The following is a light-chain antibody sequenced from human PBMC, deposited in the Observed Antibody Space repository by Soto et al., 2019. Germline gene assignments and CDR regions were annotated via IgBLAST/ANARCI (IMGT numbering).Light chain of an antibody. V-gene: IGKV1-9*01. Sequence: DIQLTQSPSFLSASVGDTVTITCRASQALSNYLAWYQQRPGKPPDLLIYSASTLHSGVPSRFGGSGSETEFSLTIRALQPEDFATYYCQQLSRYPLTFGGGTKVDIK. CDR1: QALSNY. CDR2: SAS. CDR3: QQLSRYPLT. J-gene: IGKJ4*01.